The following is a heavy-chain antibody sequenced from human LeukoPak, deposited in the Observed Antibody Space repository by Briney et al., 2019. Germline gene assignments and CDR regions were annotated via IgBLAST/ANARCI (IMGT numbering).Heavy chain of an antibody. CDR3: ARDGGYPTTDEGFDP. Sequence: PSETLSLTCKVSGYSIGRDYYWAWLRQPPGKGLEWIGSIFHTGRTVYNPSYESQLTISMDTSKNEFFLRLNSVTAAGTAVYFCARDGGYPTTDEGFDPWGLGTLVTVSS. J-gene: IGHJ5*02. V-gene: IGHV4-38-2*02. CDR2: IFHTGRT. CDR1: GYSIGRDYY. D-gene: IGHD5-12*01.